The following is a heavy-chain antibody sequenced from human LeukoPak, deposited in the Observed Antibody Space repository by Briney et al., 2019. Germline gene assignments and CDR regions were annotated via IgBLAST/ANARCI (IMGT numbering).Heavy chain of an antibody. CDR2: ISGSGGST. V-gene: IGHV3-23*01. CDR1: GFTFSSSP. Sequence: GGSLRLSCAASGFTFSSSPMSWVRQAPGRGLEWVSAISGSGGSTYYADSVKGRFTISRDNSKNTVYLQMNSLRAEDTAVFYCVKDMKIKAAGYYFDYWGQGTLVTVSS. D-gene: IGHD6-13*01. J-gene: IGHJ4*02. CDR3: VKDMKIKAAGYYFDY.